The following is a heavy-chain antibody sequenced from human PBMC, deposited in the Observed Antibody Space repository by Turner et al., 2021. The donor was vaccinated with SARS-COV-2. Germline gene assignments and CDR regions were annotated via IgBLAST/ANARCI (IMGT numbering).Heavy chain of an antibody. D-gene: IGHD3-22*01. Sequence: EVQLLESGGVLVQPGGSLRLPCAASGFTFSSYTMYWVRQAPGKGLEWVSSISSSSSYIYYADSVKGRFTISRDNTKNSLYLQMNSLRAEDTAVYYCARGTYYYDSSVYSGTNWFDPWGQGTLVTVSS. V-gene: IGHV3-21*01. J-gene: IGHJ5*02. CDR3: ARGTYYYDSSVYSGTNWFDP. CDR2: ISSSSSYI. CDR1: GFTFSSYT.